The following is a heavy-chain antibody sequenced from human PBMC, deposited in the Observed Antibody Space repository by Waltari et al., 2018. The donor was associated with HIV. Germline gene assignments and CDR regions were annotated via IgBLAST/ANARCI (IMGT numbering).Heavy chain of an antibody. CDR3: VRENDFGTIFFNYYYAMDV. CDR1: GFTFTSPW. CDR2: IKDDGNEK. V-gene: IGHV3-7*01. J-gene: IGHJ6*02. Sequence: MQLVESGGGLVQRGGSLRLSCTASGFTFTSPWISWVRQAPGKVLEWVANIKDDGNEKYYVNSVRGRFTISRDNANNSLYLEMNRLRDEDTAVYYCVRENDFGTIFFNYYYAMDVWGQGTSVTVSS. D-gene: IGHD3-3*01.